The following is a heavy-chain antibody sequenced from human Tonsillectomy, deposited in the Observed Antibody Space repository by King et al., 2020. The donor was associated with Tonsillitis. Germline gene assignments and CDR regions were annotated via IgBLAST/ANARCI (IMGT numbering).Heavy chain of an antibody. J-gene: IGHJ4*02. CDR1: GYKFINYY. V-gene: IGHV1-46*01. D-gene: IGHD1-7*01. Sequence: LVQSGAEVKKPGASVKLSCKVSGYKFINYYIHWVRQAPGQGLEWVGMIFPGEGTTVYAQKFQGGLTISTDTSTSTLYMQLNSLRSEDTAVYYCARLGAGTTADYWGQGTLVTVSA. CDR3: ARLGAGTTADY. CDR2: IFPGEGTT.